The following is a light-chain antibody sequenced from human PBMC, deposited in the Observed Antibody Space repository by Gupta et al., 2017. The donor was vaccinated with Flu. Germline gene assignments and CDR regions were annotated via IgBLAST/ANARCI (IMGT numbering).Light chain of an antibody. CDR1: EGISTW. CDR2: DAS. J-gene: IGKJ3*01. CDR3: QQSNKFPFT. Sequence: DIQMTQSPSVVSASGGDRVTITCRASEGISTWLAWYQQMPGKAPKLLIYDASTLETGVPSRFSGSGAWTDFTLTINSLQPEDFATYYCQQSNKFPFTFGPGTRVDFK. V-gene: IGKV1-12*02.